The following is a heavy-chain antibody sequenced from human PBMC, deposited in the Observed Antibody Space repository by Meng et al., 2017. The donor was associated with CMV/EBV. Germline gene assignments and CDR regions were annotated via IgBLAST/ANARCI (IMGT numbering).Heavy chain of an antibody. CDR2: IRYDGSNK. D-gene: IGHD2-15*01. Sequence: GGSLRLSCAASGFTFSSYGMHWVRQAPGKGLEWVAFIRYDGSNKYYADSVKGRFTISRDNSKNLVYLQMNSLRAEDTAMYYCARVLEDVVVVVPNYYYGMDVWGQGTTVTVSS. V-gene: IGHV3-30*02. CDR3: ARVLEDVVVVVPNYYYGMDV. J-gene: IGHJ6*01. CDR1: GFTFSSYG.